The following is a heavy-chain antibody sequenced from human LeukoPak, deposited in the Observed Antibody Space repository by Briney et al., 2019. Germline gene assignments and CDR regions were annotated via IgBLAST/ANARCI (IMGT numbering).Heavy chain of an antibody. D-gene: IGHD6-19*01. CDR2: IYSGGST. CDR3: ARDYYSSGWYGPDY. J-gene: IGHJ4*02. CDR1: GFTVSSNY. Sequence: PGGSLRLSCAASGFTVSSNYMSWVRRAPGKGLEWVSVIYSGGSTYYADSVKGRFTISRDNSKNTLYLQMNSLRAEDTAVYYCARDYYSSGWYGPDYWGQGTLVTVSS. V-gene: IGHV3-53*01.